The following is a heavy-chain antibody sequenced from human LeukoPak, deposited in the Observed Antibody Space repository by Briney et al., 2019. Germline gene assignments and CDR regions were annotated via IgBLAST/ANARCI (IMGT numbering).Heavy chain of an antibody. Sequence: SETLSLTCTVSGGSISTYYWSWIRQPPGKGLEWIGEINHSGSTNYNPSLKSRVTISVDTSKNQFSLKLSSVTAADTAVYYCARWASRGNYGDYYYFDYWGQGTLVTVSS. J-gene: IGHJ4*02. D-gene: IGHD4-17*01. CDR2: INHSGST. CDR1: GGSISTYY. CDR3: ARWASRGNYGDYYYFDY. V-gene: IGHV4-34*01.